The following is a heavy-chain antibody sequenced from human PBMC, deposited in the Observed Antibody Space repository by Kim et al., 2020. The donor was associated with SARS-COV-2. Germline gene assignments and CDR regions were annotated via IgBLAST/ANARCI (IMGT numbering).Heavy chain of an antibody. CDR3: ARDSPSTAYYYGMDV. Sequence: GGSLRLSCAASGFTVSSNYMSWVRQAPGKGLEWVSVIYSGGSTYYADSVKGRFTISRHNSKNTLYLQMNSLRAEDTAVYYCARDSPSTAYYYGMDVWGQGTTVPVSS. D-gene: IGHD4-17*01. V-gene: IGHV3-53*04. CDR2: IYSGGST. CDR1: GFTVSSNY. J-gene: IGHJ6*02.